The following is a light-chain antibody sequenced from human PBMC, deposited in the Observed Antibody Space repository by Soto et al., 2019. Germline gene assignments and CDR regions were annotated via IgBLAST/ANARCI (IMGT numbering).Light chain of an antibody. CDR1: QSLAHSDGNTY. V-gene: IGKV2-30*02. CDR2: KVS. Sequence: DVVMTQSPLSLPVTLGQPASISCRSSQSLAHSDGNTYLNWFQQRPGQSPRRLIYKVSNRDSGVPDRVSCSGSVTDFTLTISRVEAEDVGVYYGMQGTLRPYTFGQGTKLEIK. CDR3: MQGTLRPYT. J-gene: IGKJ2*01.